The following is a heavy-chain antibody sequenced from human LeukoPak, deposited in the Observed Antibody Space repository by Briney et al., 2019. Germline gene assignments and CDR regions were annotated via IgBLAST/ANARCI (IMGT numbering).Heavy chain of an antibody. CDR3: ARAVSRAGGAFDI. CDR1: GYTFTGYY. J-gene: IGHJ3*02. V-gene: IGHV1-2*06. Sequence: AASVKVSFKASGYTFTGYYMHWVRQAPGQGLEWMGRINPNSGGTNYAQKFQGRVTMTRDTSISTAYMELSRLRSDDTAVYYCARAVSRAGGAFDIWGQGTMVTVSS. CDR2: INPNSGGT. D-gene: IGHD2/OR15-2a*01.